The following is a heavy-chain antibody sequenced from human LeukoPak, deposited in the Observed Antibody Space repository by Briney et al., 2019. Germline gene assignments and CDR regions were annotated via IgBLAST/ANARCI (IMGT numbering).Heavy chain of an antibody. CDR3: AKDRYGVAAAGKGVFDY. D-gene: IGHD6-13*01. CDR2: ISWSSGSI. J-gene: IGHJ4*02. Sequence: GGSLRLSCAASGFTFDDYAMHWVRHAPGKGLEWVSGISWSSGSIGYADSVKGRFTISRDNAKNSLYLQMNSLRAEDTALYYCAKDRYGVAAAGKGVFDYWGQGTLVTVSS. V-gene: IGHV3-9*01. CDR1: GFTFDDYA.